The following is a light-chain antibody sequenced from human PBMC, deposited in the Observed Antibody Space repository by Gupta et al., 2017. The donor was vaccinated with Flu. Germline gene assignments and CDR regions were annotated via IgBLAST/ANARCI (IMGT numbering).Light chain of an antibody. CDR2: GAS. J-gene: IGKJ4*01. V-gene: IGKV3-20*01. Sequence: GTQYLSPGERATRSCRARQTVRSKYLAWYQQKPGQAPRLLIYGASSRATGIPDRFSGSGSGTEFTLTISRREPEDFAVCYCQHECSSPVTFGGGTKVEIK. CDR1: QTVRSKY. CDR3: QHECSSPVT.